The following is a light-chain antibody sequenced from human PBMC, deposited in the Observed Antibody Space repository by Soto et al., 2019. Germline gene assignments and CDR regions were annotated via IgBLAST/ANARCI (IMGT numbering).Light chain of an antibody. CDR2: DAS. Sequence: EIVLTQSPATLSLSPGERATLSCRASQSVSNYLVWYPQKRVQAPRLLIYDASNRATGITARFSGSGSGTDFTLTISSLEAEDFAVYYCQQRSSWPRTFGQGTKVEIK. CDR1: QSVSNY. V-gene: IGKV3-11*01. J-gene: IGKJ1*01. CDR3: QQRSSWPRT.